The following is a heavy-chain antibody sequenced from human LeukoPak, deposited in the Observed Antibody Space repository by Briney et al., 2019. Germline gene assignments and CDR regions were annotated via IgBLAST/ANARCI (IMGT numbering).Heavy chain of an antibody. CDR3: AKDIAMAQYEGADY. CDR1: GFTFDDYA. CDR2: ISWNSGSI. J-gene: IGHJ4*02. D-gene: IGHD2-2*01. V-gene: IGHV3-9*01. Sequence: PGRSLRLSCAASGFTFDDYAMHWVRQAPGKGLEWVSGISWNSGSIGYADSVKGRFTISRDNAKNSLYLQMNSLRAEDTALYYCAKDIAMAQYEGADYWGQGTLVTVSS.